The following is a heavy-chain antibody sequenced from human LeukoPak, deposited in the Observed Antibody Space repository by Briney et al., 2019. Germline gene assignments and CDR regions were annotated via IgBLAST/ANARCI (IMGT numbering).Heavy chain of an antibody. Sequence: GGSLRLSCAASGLSVTSNHMCSVRQAPGKGLEWVSVIYSGGSRYYAGSVKGRFTISRHNSNNTLYLQMNSLRADDTAVYYCARVSTRDWGQGTLVTVSS. CDR3: ARVSTRD. CDR1: GLSVTSNH. D-gene: IGHD5/OR15-5a*01. CDR2: IYSGGSR. V-gene: IGHV3-53*04. J-gene: IGHJ4*02.